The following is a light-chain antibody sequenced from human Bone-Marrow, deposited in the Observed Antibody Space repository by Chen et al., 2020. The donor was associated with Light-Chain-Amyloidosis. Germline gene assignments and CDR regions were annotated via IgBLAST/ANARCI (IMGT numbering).Light chain of an antibody. CDR3: QVWDRSSDRPV. Sequence: SSVLTQPSSVSVAPGQTATLACGGNNIGSTSVHWYQQTPGQAPLLVVYDDSDRPSGIPERLSGSNSGNTATLTISRVEAGDVADYYCQVWDRSSDRPVFGGGTKLTVL. J-gene: IGLJ3*02. CDR2: DDS. V-gene: IGLV3-21*02. CDR1: NIGSTS.